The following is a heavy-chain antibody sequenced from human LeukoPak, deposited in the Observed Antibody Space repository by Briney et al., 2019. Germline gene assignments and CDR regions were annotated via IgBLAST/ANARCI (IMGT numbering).Heavy chain of an antibody. J-gene: IGHJ4*02. Sequence: ASVKVSCKASGYTFTGYYMHWVRQAPGHGLEWMGRINPNSGGTNYAQKFQGRVTMTRDTSISTVYMELSRLRSDDTAVYYCARELPGYFDYWGQGTLVTVSS. V-gene: IGHV1-2*06. D-gene: IGHD2-21*02. CDR3: ARELPGYFDY. CDR1: GYTFTGYY. CDR2: INPNSGGT.